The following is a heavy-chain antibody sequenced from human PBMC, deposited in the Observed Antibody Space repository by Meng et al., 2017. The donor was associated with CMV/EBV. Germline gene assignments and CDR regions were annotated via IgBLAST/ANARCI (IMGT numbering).Heavy chain of an antibody. CDR1: GYTFTTYD. Sequence: ASVKVSCKASGYTFTTYDINWVRQATGQGLEWMGRMSPNSGNTAYAQKFQGRVTITRKTSISTAYMVLSSLRSEDTAVYYCARDLTLPQFFYGMDVWGQGTTVTVSS. CDR3: ARDLTLPQFFYGMDV. CDR2: MSPNSGNT. V-gene: IGHV1-8*03. D-gene: IGHD1-26*01. J-gene: IGHJ6*02.